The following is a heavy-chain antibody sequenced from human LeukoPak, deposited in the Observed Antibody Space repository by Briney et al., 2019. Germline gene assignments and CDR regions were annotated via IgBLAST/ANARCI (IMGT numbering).Heavy chain of an antibody. CDR2: IYYSGST. V-gene: IGHV4-39*07. J-gene: IGHJ4*02. CDR3: ARECASYDSSGYYYGDDYFDY. CDR1: GGSISSSSYY. D-gene: IGHD3-22*01. Sequence: SETLSLTCTVSGGSISSSSYYWGWIRQPPGKGLEWIGSIYYSGSTYYNPSLKSRVTISVDTSKNQFSLKLSSVTAADTAVYYCARECASYDSSGYYYGDDYFDYWGQGTLVTVSS.